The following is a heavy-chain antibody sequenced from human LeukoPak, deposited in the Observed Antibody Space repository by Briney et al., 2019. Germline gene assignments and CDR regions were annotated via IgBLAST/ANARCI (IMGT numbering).Heavy chain of an antibody. CDR1: GVTFTSDA. J-gene: IGHJ4*02. V-gene: IGHV3-64D*09. CDR3: QEEDGIRYFDWLSTPRAPPDKYYFDY. Sequence: GRSPRLSRAATGVTFTSDAMSWIRQAPGKGLEYVSAISSNGGSTYYADTVKGRFTISRDNSKNTLYLGMSSLRAEDTAVFFFQEEDGIRYFDWLSTPRAPPDKYYFDYWGQGTLVTVSS. CDR2: ISSNGGST. D-gene: IGHD3-9*01.